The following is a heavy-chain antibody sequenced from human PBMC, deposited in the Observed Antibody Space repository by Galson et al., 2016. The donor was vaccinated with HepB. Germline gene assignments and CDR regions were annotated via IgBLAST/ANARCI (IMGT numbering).Heavy chain of an antibody. CDR1: GFTFSSDW. Sequence: SLRLSCAASGFTFSSDWMSWVRQAPGKGLEWVANIKQDGSEKYYVDSVKGRSTISRDNAKNSLYLQMNSLRAEDTAVYYCASWWQTPASYFDYLGQGTLVTVSS. J-gene: IGHJ4*02. V-gene: IGHV3-7*01. CDR3: ASWWQTPASYFDY. D-gene: IGHD2-8*02. CDR2: IKQDGSEK.